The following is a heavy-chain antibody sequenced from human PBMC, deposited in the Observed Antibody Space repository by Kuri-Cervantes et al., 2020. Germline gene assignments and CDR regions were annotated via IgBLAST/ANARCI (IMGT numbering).Heavy chain of an antibody. CDR3: ARVHGGYCTNGVCFRFDY. CDR2: MNPNSGNT. Sequence: ASVKVSCKASGYTFTSYDINWVRQATGQGLEWMGWMNPNSGNTGYAQKFQGRVTMTRNTSISTAYMELSSLRSEDTAVYYCARVHGGYCTNGVCFRFDYWGQGTLVTVSS. CDR1: GYTFTSYD. J-gene: IGHJ4*02. D-gene: IGHD2-8*01. V-gene: IGHV1-8*02.